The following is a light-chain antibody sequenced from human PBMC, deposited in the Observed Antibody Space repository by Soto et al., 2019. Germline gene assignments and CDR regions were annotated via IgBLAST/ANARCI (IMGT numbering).Light chain of an antibody. CDR3: QQANSLPLT. CDR1: QGISSW. V-gene: IGKV1-12*01. Sequence: DIQMTQSPSSVSASVGDRVTITCRASQGISSWLAWYQQKPGKAPKLLIYGASRLQSGVPSRFSGSGYGTYFTLTISNLQHEYLATYDCQQANSLPLTFGGGNKVEIK. J-gene: IGKJ4*01. CDR2: GAS.